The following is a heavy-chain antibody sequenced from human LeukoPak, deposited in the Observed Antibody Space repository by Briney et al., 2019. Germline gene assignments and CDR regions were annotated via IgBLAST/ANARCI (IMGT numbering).Heavy chain of an antibody. CDR1: GGSFSGYY. D-gene: IGHD3-22*01. V-gene: IGHV4-34*01. Sequence: SETLSLTCAVYGGSFSGYYWSWIRQPPGKGLEWIGEINHSGSTNYNPSLKSRVTISVDKSKYQFSLKLSSVTAADTAVYYCARVSSGYYSDYWGQGTLVTVSS. CDR3: ARVSSGYYSDY. J-gene: IGHJ4*02. CDR2: INHSGST.